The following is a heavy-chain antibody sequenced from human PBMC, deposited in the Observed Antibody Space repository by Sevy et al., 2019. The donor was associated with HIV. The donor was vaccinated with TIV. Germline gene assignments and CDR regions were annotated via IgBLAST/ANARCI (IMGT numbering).Heavy chain of an antibody. CDR3: AITKDSYGSSGSPIDY. CDR1: GYTLTEFS. Sequence: ASVKVSCQVSGYTLTEFSMHWVRQTPGKGLEWMATFDPEDGETVYAQKFQGRVTMGEDTSTDTAYMELSSLGSEDTAVYYCAITKDSYGSSGSPIDYWGQGTLVTVSS. CDR2: FDPEDGET. J-gene: IGHJ4*02. V-gene: IGHV1-24*01. D-gene: IGHD3-22*01.